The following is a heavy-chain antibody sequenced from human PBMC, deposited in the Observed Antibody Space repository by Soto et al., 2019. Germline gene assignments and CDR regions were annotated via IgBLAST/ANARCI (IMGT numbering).Heavy chain of an antibody. CDR1: GFTVSSNY. D-gene: IGHD6-13*01. CDR3: IWQQDFYYGRAV. V-gene: IGHV3-15*06. Sequence: GGSLRLSCTASGFTVSSNYMSWVRQAPGKGLEWVGLIKSQGGGGTAHYAAPVKGRFTISRDDSRNTVYLQMNSLKPEDTALYYCIWQQDFYYGRAVWGQGTTVTVSS. CDR2: IKSQGGGGTA. J-gene: IGHJ6*02.